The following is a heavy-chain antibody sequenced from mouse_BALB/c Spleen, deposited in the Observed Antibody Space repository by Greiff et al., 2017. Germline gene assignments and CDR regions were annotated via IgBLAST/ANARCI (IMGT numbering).Heavy chain of an antibody. V-gene: IGHV5-9-4*01. Sequence: EVQGVESGGGLVKPGGSLKLSCAASGFTFSSYAMSWVRQSPEKRLEWVAEISSGGSYTYYPDTVTGRFTISRDNAKNTLYLKMSSLRSEDTAMYYCARLRREEFADWGQGTLVTVSA. CDR2: ISSGGSYT. CDR3: ARLRREEFAD. CDR1: GFTFSSYA. J-gene: IGHJ3*01. D-gene: IGHD2-4*01.